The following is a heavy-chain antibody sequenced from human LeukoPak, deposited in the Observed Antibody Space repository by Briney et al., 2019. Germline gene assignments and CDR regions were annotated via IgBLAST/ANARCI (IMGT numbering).Heavy chain of an antibody. V-gene: IGHV3-20*04. D-gene: IGHD3-9*01. J-gene: IGHJ4*02. CDR2: INWNGGST. Sequence: GGSLRLSCAASGFTFDDYGMSWVRQAPGKGLEWVSGINWNGGSTGYADSVKGRFTISRDNAKNSLYLQMNSLRAEDTAVYYCARAVNYDILTGEFDYWGQGTLVTVSS. CDR3: ARAVNYDILTGEFDY. CDR1: GFTFDDYG.